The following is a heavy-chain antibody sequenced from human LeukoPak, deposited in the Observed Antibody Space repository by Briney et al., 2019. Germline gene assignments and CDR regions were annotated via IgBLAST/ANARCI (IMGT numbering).Heavy chain of an antibody. V-gene: IGHV3-23*01. Sequence: GGSLRLSCAASGFSFSVSAMSWVRQAPGKGLEWVSAISDSGAGTYYADSVKGRFTISRDKSKDALYLQMNSLRAEDTAVYYCAKDPRHDYWGQGTLVTVSS. CDR3: AKDPRHDY. CDR2: ISDSGAGT. J-gene: IGHJ4*02. CDR1: GFSFSVSA.